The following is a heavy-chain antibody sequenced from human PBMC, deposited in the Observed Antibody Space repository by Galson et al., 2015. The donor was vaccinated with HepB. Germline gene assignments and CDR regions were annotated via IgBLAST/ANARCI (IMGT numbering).Heavy chain of an antibody. J-gene: IGHJ4*02. CDR2: INHSGST. Sequence: ETLSLTCVVYGGSFSGHYWSWIRQPPGKGLEWIGEINHSGSTNYNPSLKSRVTISVDTPKNQFSLKLSSVTAADTAVYYCAGGAVAHYYFDYWGQGTLVTVSS. D-gene: IGHD6-19*01. CDR1: GGSFSGHY. CDR3: AGGAVAHYYFDY. V-gene: IGHV4-34*01.